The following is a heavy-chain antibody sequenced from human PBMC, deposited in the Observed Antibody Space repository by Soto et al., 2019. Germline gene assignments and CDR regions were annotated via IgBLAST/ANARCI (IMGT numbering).Heavy chain of an antibody. CDR1: GFTFSSYG. J-gene: IGHJ4*02. D-gene: IGHD3-22*01. CDR2: ISYDGSNK. V-gene: IGHV3-30*18. Sequence: QVQLVESGGGVVQPGRSLRLSCAASGFTFSSYGMHWVRQAPGKGLEWVAVISYDGSNKYYADSVKGRFTISRDNSKNTLYLQMNSLRAEDTAVYYCAKVAGRERGYYDSILSSTLGDYWGQGTLVTVSS. CDR3: AKVAGRERGYYDSILSSTLGDY.